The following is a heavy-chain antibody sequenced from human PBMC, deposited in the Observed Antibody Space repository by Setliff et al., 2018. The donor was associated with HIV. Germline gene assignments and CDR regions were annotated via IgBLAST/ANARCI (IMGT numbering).Heavy chain of an antibody. Sequence: GSLRLSCVASGFTFSSYSMNWVRQAPGKGPEWVSSISTSSSTIYYADSVKGRFTISRDNAKNSLYLQMNSLRAEDTAVYYCARVAAAGHSGYWGQGTLVTVSS. V-gene: IGHV3-48*04. CDR1: GFTFSSYS. CDR3: ARVAAAGHSGY. CDR2: ISTSSSTI. D-gene: IGHD6-13*01. J-gene: IGHJ4*02.